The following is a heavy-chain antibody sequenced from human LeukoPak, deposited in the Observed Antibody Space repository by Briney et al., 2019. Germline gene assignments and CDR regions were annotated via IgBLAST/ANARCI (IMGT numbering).Heavy chain of an antibody. Sequence: SETLSPTCAVYGGSFSGYYWSWIRRPPGKGLEWIGEINHSGSTNYNPSLKSRVTISVDTSKNQFSLKLSSVTAADTAVYYCARGPEVGAKAFYYYYYMDVWGKGTTVTVSS. J-gene: IGHJ6*03. CDR3: ARGPEVGAKAFYYYYYMDV. CDR2: INHSGST. D-gene: IGHD1-26*01. V-gene: IGHV4-34*01. CDR1: GGSFSGYY.